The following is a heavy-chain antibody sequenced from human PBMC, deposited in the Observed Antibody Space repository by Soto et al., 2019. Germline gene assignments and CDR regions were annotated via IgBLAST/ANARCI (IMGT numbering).Heavy chain of an antibody. D-gene: IGHD2-8*01. J-gene: IGHJ4*02. Sequence: QVQLQESGPGLVKPSETLSLTCTVSGASVSRYYVAWIRQSPGKGLEWIGFLYSSGSTNYNSSLKSRVTISVGTSKTQFSLRLSSVTAADTAVYYCARRVSAYFDFWGQGTRVTVSS. CDR2: LYSSGST. CDR1: GASVSRYY. V-gene: IGHV4-59*02. CDR3: ARRVSAYFDF.